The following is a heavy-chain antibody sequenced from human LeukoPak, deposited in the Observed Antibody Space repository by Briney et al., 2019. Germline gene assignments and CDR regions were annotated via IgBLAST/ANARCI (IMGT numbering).Heavy chain of an antibody. CDR3: ARVIGKVTTCCWFDP. CDR1: GYSISSGYY. V-gene: IGHV4-38-2*02. D-gene: IGHD4-17*01. J-gene: IGHJ5*02. Sequence: PSQTLSLTCTVSGYSISSGYYWGWIRQPPGKGLEWIGSIYHSGSTNYNPSLKSRVTISVDTSKNQFSLKLSSVTAADTAVYYCARVIGKVTTCCWFDPWGQGTLVTVSS. CDR2: IYHSGST.